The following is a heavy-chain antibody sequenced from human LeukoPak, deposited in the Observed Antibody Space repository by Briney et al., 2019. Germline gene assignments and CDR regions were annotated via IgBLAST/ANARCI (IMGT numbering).Heavy chain of an antibody. CDR3: AREGRGWAFDI. V-gene: IGHV1-46*01. D-gene: IGHD2-15*01. Sequence: ASVKVSCKASGYIFTGYCMHWVRQAPGQGLEWMGIINPSGGTTSYAQKFQGRVTMTRDTSTSTVYMELTSLRSEDTAVYSCAREGRGWAFDIWGQGTMVTVSS. J-gene: IGHJ3*02. CDR2: INPSGGTT. CDR1: GYIFTGYC.